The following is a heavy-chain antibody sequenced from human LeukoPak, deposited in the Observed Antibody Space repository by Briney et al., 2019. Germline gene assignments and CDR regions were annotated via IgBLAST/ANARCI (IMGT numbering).Heavy chain of an antibody. V-gene: IGHV1-2*02. D-gene: IGHD2-15*01. CDR3: ARLCSGGSCYPFDY. CDR1: GYTFTGYY. CDR2: INPNNGGT. Sequence: GASVKVSYKASGYTFTGYYIHWVRQAPGQGLEWMGWINPNNGGTNYAQKFQGRVTMTRDTSTSTAYMELSRLRSDDTAVYYCARLCSGGSCYPFDYWGQGTLVTVSS. J-gene: IGHJ4*02.